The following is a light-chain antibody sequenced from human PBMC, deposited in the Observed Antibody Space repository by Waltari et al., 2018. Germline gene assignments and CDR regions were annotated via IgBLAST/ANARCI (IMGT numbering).Light chain of an antibody. CDR2: KAS. V-gene: IGKV1-5*03. J-gene: IGKJ5*01. CDR3: QQYNTYPIT. CDR1: QSISNW. Sequence: DIQMTQSPSTLSASVGDRVTITCRASQSISNWLALYQQKPGKAPKLLIYKASSLESGVPSSFSGSGSGTEFTLIISSLQPDDFATYYCQQYNTYPITFGQGTRLEI.